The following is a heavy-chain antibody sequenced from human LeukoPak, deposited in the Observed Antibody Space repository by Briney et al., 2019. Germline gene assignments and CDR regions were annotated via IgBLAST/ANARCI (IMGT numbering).Heavy chain of an antibody. J-gene: IGHJ4*02. D-gene: IGHD3-9*01. CDR2: ISYDGSNK. Sequence: GGSLRLSCAASGFTFSSYAMHWVRQAPGKGLEWVAVISYDGSNKYYADSVEGGFTISRDNSKNTLYLQRNSLRAEDTAVYYCARDIYDILTGYYIDYWGQGTLVTVSS. V-gene: IGHV3-30*04. CDR1: GFTFSSYA. CDR3: ARDIYDILTGYYIDY.